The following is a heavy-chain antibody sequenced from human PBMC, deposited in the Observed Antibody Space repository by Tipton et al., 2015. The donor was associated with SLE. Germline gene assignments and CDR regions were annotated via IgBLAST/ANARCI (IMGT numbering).Heavy chain of an antibody. V-gene: IGHV4-59*01. CDR1: GGSISSYY. Sequence: TLSLTCTVSGGSISSYYWSWIRQPPGKGLEWIGYIYYSGSTNYNPSLKSRVTISVDTSRNQFSLKLSSVTAADTAVYYCAGAGGIAARSYYYYYYYMDVWGKGTTVTVSS. J-gene: IGHJ6*03. CDR2: IYYSGST. D-gene: IGHD6-6*01. CDR3: AGAGGIAARSYYYYYYYMDV.